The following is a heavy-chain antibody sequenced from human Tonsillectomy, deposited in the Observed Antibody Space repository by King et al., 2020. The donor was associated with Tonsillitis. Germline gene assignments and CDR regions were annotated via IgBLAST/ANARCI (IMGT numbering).Heavy chain of an antibody. Sequence: VQLVESGGGLVEPGRSLRLSCTGSGFTFGDFAMSWFRQVPGKGLEWVGFVRSKVYGGTTEDAASVRGRFSISRDDSKSIAYLQMKTLKTEDTAVYYCAKDRGYSGSYSGAFDFWGQGTIVTVSS. D-gene: IGHD1-26*01. CDR1: GFTFGDFA. V-gene: IGHV3-49*03. CDR3: AKDRGYSGSYSGAFDF. J-gene: IGHJ3*01. CDR2: VRSKVYGGTT.